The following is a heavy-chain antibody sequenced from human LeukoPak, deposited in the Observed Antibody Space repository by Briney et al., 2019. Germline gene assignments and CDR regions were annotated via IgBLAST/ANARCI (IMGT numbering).Heavy chain of an antibody. Sequence: PSETLSLTCNVSGYSISSGYYWAWIRQSPGKGLEWIGSIYHSGSTYYNPSLKSRVTISVDTSKNQFSLKLSSVTAADTAVYYCARAPPDDSSGYWWGDYYFDYWGQGTLVTVSS. CDR2: IYHSGST. CDR1: GYSISSGYY. J-gene: IGHJ4*02. D-gene: IGHD3-22*01. V-gene: IGHV4-38-2*02. CDR3: ARAPPDDSSGYWWGDYYFDY.